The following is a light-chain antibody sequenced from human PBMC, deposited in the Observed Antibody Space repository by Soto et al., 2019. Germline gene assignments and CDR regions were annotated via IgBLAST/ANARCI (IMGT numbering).Light chain of an antibody. Sequence: QSALTQPRSVSGSPGQSVTISCTGTSSDVGGYNYVSWYQQYPGKAPKVMIYDVKTRPSGVPDRFSGSKSGNTASLTISGLQDEDEADYYGCSYAGRYTFVFGTGTKLTVL. CDR1: SSDVGGYNY. V-gene: IGLV2-11*01. CDR3: CSYAGRYTFV. J-gene: IGLJ1*01. CDR2: DVK.